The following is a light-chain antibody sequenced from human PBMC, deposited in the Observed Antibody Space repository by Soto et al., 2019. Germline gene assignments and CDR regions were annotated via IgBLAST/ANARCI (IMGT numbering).Light chain of an antibody. J-gene: IGLJ1*01. V-gene: IGLV3-1*01. CDR1: KLGDKY. CDR2: EDN. Sequence: SYELTQPPSVSVSPGQSASIPCSGDKLGDKYASWYQQRPGQSPVVVIYEDNKRPSGIPERFSGSNSGNTATLTISGTQATDEADYYCQAWDSSTHYVFGTGTKFTVL. CDR3: QAWDSSTHYV.